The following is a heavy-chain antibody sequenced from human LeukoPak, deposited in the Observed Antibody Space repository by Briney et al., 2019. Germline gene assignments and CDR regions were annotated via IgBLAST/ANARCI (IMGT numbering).Heavy chain of an antibody. CDR1: GYSFTSYW. Sequence: GESLKISCKGSGYSFTSYWIGWVRQMPGKGLEWMGIIYPGDSDTRYSPSFQGQVTISADKSISTAYLQWSSLKASDTAMYYCARSLYRYSSGWYYSDYWGQGTLVTVSS. CDR2: IYPGDSDT. J-gene: IGHJ4*02. CDR3: ARSLYRYSSGWYYSDY. D-gene: IGHD6-19*01. V-gene: IGHV5-51*01.